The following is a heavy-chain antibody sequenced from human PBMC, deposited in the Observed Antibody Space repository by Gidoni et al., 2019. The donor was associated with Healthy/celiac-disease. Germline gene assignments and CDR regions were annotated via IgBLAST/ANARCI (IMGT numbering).Heavy chain of an antibody. V-gene: IGHV3-21*01. CDR3: ARAYYDMLTGYSPTGYYGTDV. CDR1: GFTFSSYS. Sequence: EVQLVESGGGLVKPGGSLRLSCAASGFTFSSYSMNWVRQAPGKGLELVSCISSSSSYIYYADSVKGRFTISRDNAKNSLYLQMNSLRAEDTAVYYCARAYYDMLTGYSPTGYYGTDVWGQGTTVTVSS. J-gene: IGHJ6*02. CDR2: ISSSSSYI. D-gene: IGHD3-9*01.